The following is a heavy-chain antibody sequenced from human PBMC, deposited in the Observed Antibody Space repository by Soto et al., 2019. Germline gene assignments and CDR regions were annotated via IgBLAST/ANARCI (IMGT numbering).Heavy chain of an antibody. CDR1: GYTFTSYG. J-gene: IGHJ4*02. CDR2: ISAHNGNT. Sequence: QVHLVQSGAEVKKPGASVKVSCKGSGYTFTSYGITWVRQAPGQGLEWMGWISAHNGNTNYAQKLQGRVTVTRDTSTSTAYTELRGLRSDDTAVYYCARGRDGDYWGQGALVTVSS. D-gene: IGHD6-6*01. CDR3: ARGRDGDY. V-gene: IGHV1-18*01.